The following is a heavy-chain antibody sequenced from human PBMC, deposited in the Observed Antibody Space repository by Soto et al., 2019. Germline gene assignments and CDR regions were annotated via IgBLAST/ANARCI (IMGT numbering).Heavy chain of an antibody. Sequence: PXGSLRLSGAASGFTFSGYAMRGVRQAPGKGLEWVSTITGTGGKTYYAGSVKGRFTISRDNSKNTMYLQINSLTAEDTAVYYCAKDLHTSSSEWRYYFGMDVWGQGTTVTVSS. CDR3: AKDLHTSSSEWRYYFGMDV. J-gene: IGHJ6*02. V-gene: IGHV3-23*01. CDR2: ITGTGGKT. D-gene: IGHD6-6*01. CDR1: GFTFSGYA.